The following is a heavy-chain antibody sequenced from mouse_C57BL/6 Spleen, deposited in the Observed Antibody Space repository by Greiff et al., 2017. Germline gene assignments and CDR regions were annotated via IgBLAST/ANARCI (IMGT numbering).Heavy chain of an antibody. CDR2: IHPNSGST. CDR3: TRGGLRRNFDY. Sequence: QVQLQQPGAELVKPGASVKLSCKASGYTFTSYWMHWVKQRPGQGLEWIGMIHPNSGSTNYNEKFKSKATLTVDKSSSTAYMQLSSLTSEDSAVXYCTRGGLRRNFDYWGKGTTLTVSS. V-gene: IGHV1-64*01. CDR1: GYTFTSYW. J-gene: IGHJ2*01. D-gene: IGHD2-4*01.